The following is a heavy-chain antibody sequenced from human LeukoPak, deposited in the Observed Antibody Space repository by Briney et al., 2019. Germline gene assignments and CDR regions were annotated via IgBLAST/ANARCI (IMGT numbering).Heavy chain of an antibody. CDR1: GFPFSSYA. V-gene: IGHV3-23*01. D-gene: IGHD6-13*01. J-gene: IGHJ6*02. CDR3: AATPSSSWPIYYYYYGMDV. Sequence: GSLRLSCAASGFPFSSYAMSWVRQAPGKGLEWVSAISGSGGSTYYADSVKGRFTISRDNSKNTLYLQMNSLRAEDTAVYYCAATPSSSWPIYYYYYGMDVWGQGTTVTVSS. CDR2: ISGSGGST.